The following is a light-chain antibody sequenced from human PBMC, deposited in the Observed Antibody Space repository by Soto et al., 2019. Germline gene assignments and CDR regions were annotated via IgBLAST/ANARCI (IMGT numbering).Light chain of an antibody. CDR1: QNVGSY. V-gene: IGKV1-39*01. J-gene: IGKJ1*01. CDR3: QQTFSMTGT. Sequence: IQMTQSPSAPSASVGHRFTITCLASQNVGSYLNWYQQKSGKAPTLLIYGALSLHRGVPSRFDGGGSGTDFTLAINGLKTEDFATYYCQQTFSMTGTFGQGTKVDNK. CDR2: GAL.